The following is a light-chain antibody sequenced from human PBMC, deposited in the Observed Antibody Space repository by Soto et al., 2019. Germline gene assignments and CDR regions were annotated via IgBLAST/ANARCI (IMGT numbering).Light chain of an antibody. Sequence: IVLTQSPATRSLSPGERATLSCTASQHVTTTYIAWYQQKFGQAPRLLIYGASTRATGTPDRFTGGGFGTDFTLTISRVEPEDCAAHYCQQYDSSFTFGGGTKVEMK. V-gene: IGKV3-20*01. CDR2: GAS. CDR3: QQYDSSFT. J-gene: IGKJ4*01. CDR1: QHVTTTY.